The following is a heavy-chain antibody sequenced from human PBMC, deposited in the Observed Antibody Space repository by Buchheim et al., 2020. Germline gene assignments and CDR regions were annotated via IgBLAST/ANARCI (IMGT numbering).Heavy chain of an antibody. CDR1: GFTFRNYG. CDR3: ARQGATQVGYGMDV. CDR2: IWSDGGKK. J-gene: IGHJ6*02. Sequence: QVQLVESGGGVVQPGRSLRLSCAASGFTFRNYGMHWVRQAPGKGLEWVAVIWSDGGKKYYADSVKGRFTISRDTSKNTLYLQMNSLRAEDTAVFYCARQGATQVGYGMDVWGQGTT. D-gene: IGHD1-26*01. V-gene: IGHV3-33*01.